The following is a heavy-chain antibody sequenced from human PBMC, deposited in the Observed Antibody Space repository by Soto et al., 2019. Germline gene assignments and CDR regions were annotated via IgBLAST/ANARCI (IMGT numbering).Heavy chain of an antibody. CDR1: GGSFSGYY. V-gene: IGHV4-34*01. Sequence: SETLSLTCAVYGGSFSGYYWSWIRQPPGKGLEWIGEINHSGSTNYNPSLKSRVTISVDTSKNQFSLKLSSVTAADTAVYYCARDSYFFDYWGQGTLVTVSS. J-gene: IGHJ4*02. D-gene: IGHD3-10*01. CDR3: ARDSYFFDY. CDR2: INHSGST.